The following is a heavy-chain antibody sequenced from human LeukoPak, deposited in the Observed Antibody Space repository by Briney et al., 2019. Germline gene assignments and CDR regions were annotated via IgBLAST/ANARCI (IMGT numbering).Heavy chain of an antibody. CDR3: ARINTAAAVTRSGVVG. J-gene: IGHJ4*02. CDR1: GFTFSSYW. CDR2: IKQDGSEK. D-gene: IGHD6-13*01. V-gene: IGHV3-7*01. Sequence: GGSLRLSCAASGFTFSSYWMSWVRQAPGKGLEWVADIKQDGSEKYYVDSVKGRFTISRDNAKNSLYLQMNSLRAEDTAVYYCARINTAAAVTRSGVVGWGQGTLVTVSS.